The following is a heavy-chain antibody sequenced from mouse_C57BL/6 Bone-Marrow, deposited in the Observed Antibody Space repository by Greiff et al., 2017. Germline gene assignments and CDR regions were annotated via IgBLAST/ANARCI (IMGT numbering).Heavy chain of an antibody. CDR3: ARNYSNYFYAMDY. Sequence: QVQLQQPGAELVKPGASVKLSCKASGYTFTSYWMHWVKQRPGQGLEWIGMFHPNSGSTNYNEKFKSKATLTVDKSSSTAYMQLSSLTSEDSAVYYCARNYSNYFYAMDYWGQGTSVTVSS. V-gene: IGHV1-64*01. J-gene: IGHJ4*01. CDR2: FHPNSGST. CDR1: GYTFTSYW. D-gene: IGHD2-5*01.